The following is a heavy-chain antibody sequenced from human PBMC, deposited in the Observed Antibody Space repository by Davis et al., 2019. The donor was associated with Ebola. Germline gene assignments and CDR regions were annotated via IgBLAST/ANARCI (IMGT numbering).Heavy chain of an antibody. J-gene: IGHJ4*02. CDR2: INRGRGT. V-gene: IGHV4-34*01. D-gene: IGHD3-3*01. CDR3: ASSTYYDFWSGVYTFDY. CDR1: GGSFSGYH. Sequence: PSETLSLTCAVYGGSFSGYHWSRVRQPPGKSLEQTGEINRGRGTNYNASLKSQVTISVDTSKNQFSLKLSPVTAADTAVYYCASSTYYDFWSGVYTFDYWGRGTLVTVSS.